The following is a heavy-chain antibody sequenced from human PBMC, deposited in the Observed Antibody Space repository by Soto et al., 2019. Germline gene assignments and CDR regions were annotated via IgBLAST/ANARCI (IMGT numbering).Heavy chain of an antibody. Sequence: QVHLVQSGAEVKKPGASVKVSCKASGYTFTHYGLTWVRQAPGQGLDWVGWVSTHNGNTNSAQNLQGRVTMTTDTPTSTAYRGPRSLRSDDTAVDYAAFVPYCNSSSCYYFAYSGQGTLVTVSS. V-gene: IGHV1-18*01. J-gene: IGHJ4*02. CDR1: GYTFTHYG. D-gene: IGHD2-2*01. CDR2: VSTHNGNT. CDR3: AFVPYCNSSSCYYFAY.